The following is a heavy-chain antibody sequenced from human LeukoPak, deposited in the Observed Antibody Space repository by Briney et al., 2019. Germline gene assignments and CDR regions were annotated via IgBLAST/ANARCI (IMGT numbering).Heavy chain of an antibody. CDR2: FYPEDGET. D-gene: IGHD2-2*01. Sequence: GASVKVSCKVSGYTLTELSMHWVRQAPGKGLEWMGGFYPEDGETIYAQKFQGRVTMTEDTSTDTAYMELSSLRSEDTAVYYCATVVVPASSHKGALAGMDVWGQGTTVTVSS. V-gene: IGHV1-24*01. J-gene: IGHJ6*02. CDR1: GYTLTELS. CDR3: ATVVVPASSHKGALAGMDV.